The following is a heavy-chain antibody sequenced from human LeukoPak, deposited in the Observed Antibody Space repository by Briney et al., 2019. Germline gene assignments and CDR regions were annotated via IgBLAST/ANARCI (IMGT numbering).Heavy chain of an antibody. J-gene: IGHJ4*02. CDR1: GFTVSSNY. CDR3: ARAAYCSSTSCYEPYFDY. Sequence: GGSLRLSCAASGFTVSSNYMSWVRQAPGKGLEWVSVIYSGGSTYYADSVKGRFTIPRDNSKNTLYLQMNSLRAEDTAVYYCARAAYCSSTSCYEPYFDYWGQGTLVTVSS. CDR2: IYSGGST. D-gene: IGHD2-2*01. V-gene: IGHV3-66*01.